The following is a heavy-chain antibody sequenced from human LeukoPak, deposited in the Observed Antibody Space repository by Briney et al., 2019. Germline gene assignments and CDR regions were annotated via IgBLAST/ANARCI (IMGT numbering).Heavy chain of an antibody. J-gene: IGHJ3*02. CDR1: GGSVSSGSYY. D-gene: IGHD2-15*01. V-gene: IGHV4-61*01. CDR2: IYYSGST. CDR3: ARVSLGDLYCSGGSCYSSAFDI. Sequence: KPSETLSLTCTVSGGSVSSGSYYWSWIRQPPGKGLEWIGYIYYSGSTNYNPSLKSRVTISVDTSKNQFSLKLSSVTAADTAVYYCARVSLGDLYCSGGSCYSSAFDIWGQGTMVTVSS.